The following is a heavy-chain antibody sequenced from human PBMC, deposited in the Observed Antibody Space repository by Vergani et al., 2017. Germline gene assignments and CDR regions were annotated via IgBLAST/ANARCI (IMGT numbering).Heavy chain of an antibody. CDR2: MNPNSGNT. CDR3: ATWGYCSSTSCYKGGNWYFDL. J-gene: IGHJ2*01. CDR1: GYTFTSYD. Sequence: QVQLVQSGAEVKKPGASVKVSCKASGYTFTSYDINWVRQATGQGLEWMGWMNPNSGNTGYAQKFQGRVTMTRNTSISTAYMELSSLRSEDTAVYYCATWGYCSSTSCYKGGNWYFDLWGRGTLVTVSS. D-gene: IGHD2-2*02. V-gene: IGHV1-8*01.